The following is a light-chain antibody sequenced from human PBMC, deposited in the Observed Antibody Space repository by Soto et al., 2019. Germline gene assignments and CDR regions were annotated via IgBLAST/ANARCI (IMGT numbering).Light chain of an antibody. CDR3: QQYRSWPRT. V-gene: IGKV3-15*01. Sequence: PRESVILYCRASQSVDISLAWYQQKPGQAPRLLIYGASTRATDMPGTFSGRGSGTEFTLTITSLRPEDFGVYYCQQYRSWPRTFGQGTKVDI. CDR2: GAS. J-gene: IGKJ1*01. CDR1: QSVDIS.